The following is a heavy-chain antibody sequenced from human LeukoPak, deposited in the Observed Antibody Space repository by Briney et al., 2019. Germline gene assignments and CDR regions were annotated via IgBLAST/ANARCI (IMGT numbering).Heavy chain of an antibody. CDR3: AKDRVQLWSPTFDY. CDR2: ISSSSSYI. Sequence: GGSLRLSCAASGFTFSSYSMNWVRQAPGKGLEWVSSISSSSSYIYYADSVKGRFTISRDNAKNSLYLQMNSLRAEDTAVYYCAKDRVQLWSPTFDYWGQGTLVTVSS. CDR1: GFTFSSYS. V-gene: IGHV3-21*01. J-gene: IGHJ4*02. D-gene: IGHD5-18*01.